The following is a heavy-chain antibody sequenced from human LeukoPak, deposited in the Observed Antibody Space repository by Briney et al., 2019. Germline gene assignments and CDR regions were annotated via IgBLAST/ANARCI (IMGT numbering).Heavy chain of an antibody. CDR2: IRYDGSNK. CDR1: GFTFSSYG. CDR3: AKEVEIVDWYFDL. J-gene: IGHJ2*01. Sequence: GGSLRLSCAASGFTFSSYGMHWVRQAPGKGLEWVAFIRYDGSNKYYADSVKGRFTISRDNSKNTLYLQMNSLRAEDTAVYYCAKEVEIVDWYFDLWGRGTLVTVSS. V-gene: IGHV3-30*02. D-gene: IGHD2-2*03.